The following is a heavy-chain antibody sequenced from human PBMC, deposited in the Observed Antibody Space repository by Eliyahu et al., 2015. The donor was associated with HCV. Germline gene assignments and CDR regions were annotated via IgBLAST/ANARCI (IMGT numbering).Heavy chain of an antibody. D-gene: IGHD3-22*01. V-gene: IGHV3-7*05. CDR2: IKQDGSEK. Sequence: EVQLVESGGGLVQPGGSLSLSCAASGFTFXSNWMHWVRQAPGKGLEWVANIKQDGSEKYYVDSVKGRFTISRDNAKNSLYLQMNSLRAEDTAVYYCARCRPGYYADYWGQGTLVTVSS. CDR3: ARCRPGYYADY. J-gene: IGHJ4*02. CDR1: GFTFXSNW.